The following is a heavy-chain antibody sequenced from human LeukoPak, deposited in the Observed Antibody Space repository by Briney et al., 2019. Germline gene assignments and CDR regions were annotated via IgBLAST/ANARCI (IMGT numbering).Heavy chain of an antibody. D-gene: IGHD5-12*01. CDR3: VRGHPVAH. CDR1: GGSISSYY. J-gene: IGHJ4*02. Sequence: SETLSLTCTVSGGSISSYYWSWIRQPPGKGLEWIGYIYYSGSTNYNPSLKSRVTISVDTSKNQFSLKLSSVTAADTAVYYCVRGHPVAHWGQGTLVTVSS. V-gene: IGHV4-59*01. CDR2: IYYSGST.